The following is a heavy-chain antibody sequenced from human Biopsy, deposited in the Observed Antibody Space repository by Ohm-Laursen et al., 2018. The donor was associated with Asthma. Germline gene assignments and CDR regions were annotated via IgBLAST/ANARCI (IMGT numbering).Heavy chain of an antibody. CDR2: ISYSGST. V-gene: IGHV4-59*11. J-gene: IGHJ4*02. CDR3: ARAQDYYDSRGYYRSFDY. Sequence: SDTLSLTCTVSGGSISSHYWSWIRQPPGKGLEWIGYISYSGSTYYNPSLKSRVSISIDTSKNQFSLKLSSVTAADTAVYYCARAQDYYDSRGYYRSFDYWGQGTLVTVSS. CDR1: GGSISSHY. D-gene: IGHD3-22*01.